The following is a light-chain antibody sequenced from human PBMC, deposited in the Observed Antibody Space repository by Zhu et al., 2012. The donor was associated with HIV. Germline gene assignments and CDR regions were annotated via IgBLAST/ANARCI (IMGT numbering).Light chain of an antibody. CDR1: QSVGSN. J-gene: IGKJ3*01. CDR3: QQYGNSIT. CDR2: GAS. Sequence: EIVMTQSPATLSVSPGERATLSCRASQSVGSNLAWYQQKPGQAPRLLIHGASTRATGIPARFSGSGSGTEFTLTISSMQSEDFAVYYCQQYGNSITFGPGTRVDFK. V-gene: IGKV3-15*01.